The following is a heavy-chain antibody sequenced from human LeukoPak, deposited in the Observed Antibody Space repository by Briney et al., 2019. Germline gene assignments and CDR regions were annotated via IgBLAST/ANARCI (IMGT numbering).Heavy chain of an antibody. J-gene: IGHJ4*02. Sequence: ASVKVSCKASGYTFTDYYMHWVRQAPGQGLEWMGWLNPNSGDTNYAQKFQGRVSMTRDTSISTAYMDLSDLRSDDTAVYYCAGERNIEMATRSGGSDYWGQGTLVTVSS. V-gene: IGHV1-2*02. D-gene: IGHD5-24*01. CDR3: AGERNIEMATRSGGSDY. CDR1: GYTFTDYY. CDR2: LNPNSGDT.